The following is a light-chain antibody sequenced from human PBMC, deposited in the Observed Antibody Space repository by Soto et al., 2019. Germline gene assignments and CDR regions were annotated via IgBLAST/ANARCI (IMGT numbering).Light chain of an antibody. J-gene: IGLJ1*01. CDR3: QSYDSSLSGYV. V-gene: IGLV1-40*01. CDR2: GNS. Sequence: SVLTQPPSVSGAPGQRVTISCTGSSSNIGAGCDVHWYQQPPGTAPKLLIYGNSNRPSGVPDRFSGSKSGTSASLAITGLQAEDEADYYCQSYDSSLSGYVFGTGTKVTVL. CDR1: SSNIGAGCD.